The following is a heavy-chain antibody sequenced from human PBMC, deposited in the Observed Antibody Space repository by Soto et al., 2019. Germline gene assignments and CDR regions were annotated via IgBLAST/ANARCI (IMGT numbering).Heavy chain of an antibody. CDR3: ARPFPDKTYDYSGMDV. CDR2: ISRSGDKT. CDR1: GFTFSDFA. V-gene: IGHV3-23*01. D-gene: IGHD2-21*01. J-gene: IGHJ6*02. Sequence: EVQLSQSGGGLVQPGESLSLACSGSGFTFSDFAMSWIRHSPGTGLEWVCTISRSGDKTFYAESVRGRLTVSRDNSKNALVLQVNSLRADDTAVYYCARPFPDKTYDYSGMDVWGQGTAVTVSS.